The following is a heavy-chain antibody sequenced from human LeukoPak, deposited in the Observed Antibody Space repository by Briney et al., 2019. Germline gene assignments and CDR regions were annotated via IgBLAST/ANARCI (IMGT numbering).Heavy chain of an antibody. CDR2: VNPGDSDT. CDR1: GYSFTSYW. Sequence: GESLKISCKGSGYSFTSYWIGWVRQMPGKGLEWMGIVNPGDSDTRYSPSFQGQVTISADKSISTAYLQWSSLKASDTAMYYCARLESPDFFGGYRGYESYFDYWGQGTLVTVSS. D-gene: IGHD5-12*01. V-gene: IGHV5-51*01. CDR3: ARLESPDFFGGYRGYESYFDY. J-gene: IGHJ4*02.